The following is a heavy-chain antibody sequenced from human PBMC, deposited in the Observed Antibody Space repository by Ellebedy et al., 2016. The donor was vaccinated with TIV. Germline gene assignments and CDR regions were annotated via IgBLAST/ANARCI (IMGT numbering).Heavy chain of an antibody. Sequence: GESLKISCAASGFTFSNHVMSWVRQAPGKGLEWVSTISAGGGATYYADPVKCRFNISRDNSENTLYLQMNSLRAEDTAVYYCAKVGRRYYESSGDPWGQGSLVTVSS. D-gene: IGHD3-22*01. CDR2: ISAGGGAT. V-gene: IGHV3-23*01. CDR1: GFTFSNHV. J-gene: IGHJ5*02. CDR3: AKVGRRYYESSGDP.